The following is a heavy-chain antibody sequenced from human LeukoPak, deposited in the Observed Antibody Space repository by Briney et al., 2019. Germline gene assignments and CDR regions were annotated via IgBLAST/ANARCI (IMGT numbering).Heavy chain of an antibody. V-gene: IGHV4-59*08. Sequence: PSETLSLTCTVSGDSLSSHYWCWIRQPPGRGLEWIGYIYGSGSTHYDPSLRSRVTISEDTSKRQFSLKLTSVTAADTAVYYCARNVGRYSHDSWGQGTLVTVSS. CDR2: IYGSGST. CDR1: GDSLSSHY. D-gene: IGHD4-23*01. J-gene: IGHJ4*02. CDR3: ARNVGRYSHDS.